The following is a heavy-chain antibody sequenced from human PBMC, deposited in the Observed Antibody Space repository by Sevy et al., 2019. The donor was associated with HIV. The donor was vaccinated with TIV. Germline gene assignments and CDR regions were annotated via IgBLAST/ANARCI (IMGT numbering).Heavy chain of an antibody. Sequence: GGSLRLSCAASGFTFSKAWMSWVRQAPGKGLEWVGRIKSNTDGGTTDYAEPVKGRLTISRDDSKNTLYLQVNSLKTDDTAVYYCTTKKDFWSGYFYFDYWGQGTLVTVSS. V-gene: IGHV3-15*01. CDR2: IKSNTDGGTT. D-gene: IGHD3-3*01. CDR1: GFTFSKAW. CDR3: TTKKDFWSGYFYFDY. J-gene: IGHJ4*02.